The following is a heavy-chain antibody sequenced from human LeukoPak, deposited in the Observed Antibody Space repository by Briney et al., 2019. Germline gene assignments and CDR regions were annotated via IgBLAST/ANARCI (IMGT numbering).Heavy chain of an antibody. D-gene: IGHD6-19*01. CDR3: ARARLAVAGTDWFDP. CDR1: GGSISRDY. J-gene: IGHJ5*02. Sequence: PSETLSLTCTVSGGSISRDYWSWIRQPPGKGLEWIGYIYYTGSTNYNPSLNSRVTISLGTSKNQFSLNLSSVTAADTAVYYCARARLAVAGTDWFDPWGQGTLVTVSS. V-gene: IGHV4-59*01. CDR2: IYYTGST.